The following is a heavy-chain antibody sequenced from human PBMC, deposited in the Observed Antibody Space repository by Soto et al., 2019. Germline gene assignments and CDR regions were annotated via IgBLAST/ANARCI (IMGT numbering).Heavy chain of an antibody. CDR2: IFYDGYT. J-gene: IGHJ4*02. CDR1: GDSISGSPYF. V-gene: IGHV4-39*01. Sequence: QLQLQESGPGLVKPSETLSLTCTVSGDSISGSPYFWGWIRQPPGKGLEWIASIFYDGYTYYTQSLKSRAIISVDTSKNQFSLKLTSVAAADTAIYFCARLQAAVPHYWGQGTLVIVSS. D-gene: IGHD6-13*01. CDR3: ARLQAAVPHY.